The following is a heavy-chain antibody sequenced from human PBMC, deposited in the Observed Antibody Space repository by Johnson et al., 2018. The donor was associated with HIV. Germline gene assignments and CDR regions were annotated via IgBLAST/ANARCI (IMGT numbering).Heavy chain of an antibody. Sequence: QVQLVESGGGVVQPGRSLRLSCAASGFTFSSNGMHWVRQAPGTVLEWVAVIWYDGSNKYYAESVKGRFTISRDNSKNTLYLQMNSLRAEDTAVYYCAIARGYDPYDAFDIWGQGTMVTVSS. J-gene: IGHJ3*02. CDR1: GFTFSSNG. V-gene: IGHV3-33*01. CDR3: AIARGYDPYDAFDI. D-gene: IGHD5-12*01. CDR2: IWYDGSNK.